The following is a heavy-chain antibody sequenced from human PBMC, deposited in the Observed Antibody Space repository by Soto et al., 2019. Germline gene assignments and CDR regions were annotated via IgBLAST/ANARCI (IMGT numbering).Heavy chain of an antibody. CDR1: GFSLSTRGVA. D-gene: IGHD5-12*01. V-gene: IGHV2-5*02. J-gene: IGHJ4*02. Sequence: QITLKESGPTLVKPTQTLTLTCTFSGFSLSTRGVAVGWFRQPPGKALEWLALIYWDEDKWYSPSLKSRLTSTDDTSINQVVLTMNSMDPVDTATYYCAHRPRGYAYYFDYWGQGTLVTVSS. CDR3: AHRPRGYAYYFDY. CDR2: IYWDEDK.